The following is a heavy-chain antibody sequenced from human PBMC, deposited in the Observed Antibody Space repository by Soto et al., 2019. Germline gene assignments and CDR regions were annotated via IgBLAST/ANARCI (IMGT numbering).Heavy chain of an antibody. J-gene: IGHJ6*02. CDR3: ARESVWLEYYSGMDV. CDR2: ISYDGSNK. CDR1: GFTFSSYA. D-gene: IGHD5-12*01. Sequence: QVQLVESGGGVVQPGRSLRLSCAASGFTFSSYAMHWVRQAPGKGPEWVAVISYDGSNKYYADSVKGRFTISRDNSKNKLYLQVNSLRAEDTAVYYCARESVWLEYYSGMDVWGQGTTVTV. V-gene: IGHV3-30-3*01.